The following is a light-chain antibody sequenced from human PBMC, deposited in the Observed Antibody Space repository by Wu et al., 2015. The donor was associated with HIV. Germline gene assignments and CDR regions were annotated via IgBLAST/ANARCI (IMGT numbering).Light chain of an antibody. Sequence: DIVVTQSPATLSVSPGERATLYCWASQDVKSDLVWYQQKPGQPPRLLISGVSTRAAGVPARFSGSGSGTEFTLTISSLQSEDFALYICQQHFAWPTFGQGTKVEF. CDR2: GVS. V-gene: IGKV3-15*01. CDR3: QQHFAWPT. CDR1: QDVKSD. J-gene: IGKJ1*01.